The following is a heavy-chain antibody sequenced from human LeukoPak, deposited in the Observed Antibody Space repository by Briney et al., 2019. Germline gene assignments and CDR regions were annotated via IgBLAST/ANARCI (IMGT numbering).Heavy chain of an antibody. J-gene: IGHJ4*02. D-gene: IGHD3-22*01. CDR2: IYSGGST. CDR1: GFTVSSNY. Sequence: GSLRLSCAASGFTVSSNYMSWVRQAPGKGLEWVSVIYSGGSTYYADSVKGRFTISRDNSKNTLYLQMNSLRAEDTAVYYCARDGVFAYYYDSSGYYYPNWGQGTLVTVSS. CDR3: ARDGVFAYYYDSSGYYYPN. V-gene: IGHV3-66*01.